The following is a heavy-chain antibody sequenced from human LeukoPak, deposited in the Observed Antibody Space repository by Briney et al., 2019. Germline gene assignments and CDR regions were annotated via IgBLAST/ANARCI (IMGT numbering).Heavy chain of an antibody. CDR2: IYHSGST. Sequence: SETLSLTCAVSGYSISSGYYWGWIRQPPGKGLEWIGSIYHSGSTYYNPSLKSRVTISVDTSKNQFSLKLSSVTAADTAAYYCARVSVLWFGELPNGYNWFDPWGQGTLVTVSS. J-gene: IGHJ5*02. CDR3: ARVSVLWFGELPNGYNWFDP. D-gene: IGHD3-10*01. V-gene: IGHV4-38-2*01. CDR1: GYSISSGYY.